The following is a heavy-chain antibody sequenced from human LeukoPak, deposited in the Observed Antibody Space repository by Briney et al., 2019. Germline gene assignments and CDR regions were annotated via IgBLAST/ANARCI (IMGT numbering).Heavy chain of an antibody. Sequence: GGSLRLSCAASGFTFSSYEMNWVRQAPGKGQEWVSYISSSGSTIYYADSVKGRFTISRDNAKNSLYLQMNSLRAEDTAVYYCARDPDILGFDYWGQGTLVTVSS. J-gene: IGHJ4*02. V-gene: IGHV3-48*03. CDR3: ARDPDILGFDY. D-gene: IGHD3-9*01. CDR2: ISSSGSTI. CDR1: GFTFSSYE.